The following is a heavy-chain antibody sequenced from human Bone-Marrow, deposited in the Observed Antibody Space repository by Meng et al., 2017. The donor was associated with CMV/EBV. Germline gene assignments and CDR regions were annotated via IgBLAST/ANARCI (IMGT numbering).Heavy chain of an antibody. CDR3: AKSKSYGPNRLDV. V-gene: IGHV3-9*01. D-gene: IGHD5-18*01. J-gene: IGHJ6*02. CDR2: ISWNSGSI. CDR1: GFTFSSYW. Sequence: GGSLRLSCAASGFTFSSYWMHWVRQAPGKGLEWVSGISWNSGSIGYADSVKGRFTISRDNAKNSLYLQMNSLRAEDTALYYCAKSKSYGPNRLDVWGQGTTVTVSS.